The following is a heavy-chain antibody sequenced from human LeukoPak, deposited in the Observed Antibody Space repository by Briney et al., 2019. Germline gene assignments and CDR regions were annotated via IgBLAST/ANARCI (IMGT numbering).Heavy chain of an antibody. D-gene: IGHD4-17*01. CDR1: GFTFDDYA. CDR2: ISWNSGSI. J-gene: IGHJ3*02. Sequence: GGSLRLSCAASGFTFDDYAMHWVRQAPGKGLEWVSGISWNSGSIGYADPVKGRFTISRDNAKNSLYLQMNSLRAEDTALYYCAKAYDYDTTEAFDIWGQGTMVTVSS. CDR3: AKAYDYDTTEAFDI. V-gene: IGHV3-9*01.